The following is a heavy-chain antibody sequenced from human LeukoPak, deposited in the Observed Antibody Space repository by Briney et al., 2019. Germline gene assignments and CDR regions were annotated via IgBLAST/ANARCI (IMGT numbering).Heavy chain of an antibody. CDR3: TAAAAGTTYYYYGMDV. J-gene: IGHJ6*02. D-gene: IGHD6-13*01. CDR2: IRSKAYGGTT. CDR1: GFTFGDYA. Sequence: GGSLRLSCAASGFTFGDYAMSWFRQAPGKGLEWVGFIRSKAYGGTTEYAASVKGRFTISRDDSKSIAYLQMNSLKTEDTAVYYCTAAAAGTTYYYYGMDVWGQGTTVTVSS. V-gene: IGHV3-49*03.